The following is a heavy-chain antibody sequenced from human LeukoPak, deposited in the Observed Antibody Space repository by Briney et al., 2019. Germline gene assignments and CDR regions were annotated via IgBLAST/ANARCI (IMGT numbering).Heavy chain of an antibody. CDR1: GYTFADYW. J-gene: IGHJ4*02. D-gene: IGHD3-22*01. V-gene: IGHV5-51*01. CDR3: ARHRDSGYYDY. CDR2: IYPGDSDT. Sequence: GKSLKISCKCSGYTFADYWIGWARQTPGKDLEWLGIIYPGDSDTRYSPSFQDQVTISADKSISTAYLQWRTLKASDTAMYYCARHRDSGYYDYWGQGALVTVSS.